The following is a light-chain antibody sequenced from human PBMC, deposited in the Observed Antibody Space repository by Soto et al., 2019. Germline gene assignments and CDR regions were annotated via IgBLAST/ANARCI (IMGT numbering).Light chain of an antibody. CDR1: SSNIGNNY. J-gene: IGLJ1*01. V-gene: IGLV1-51*01. Sequence: QSVLTQPPSVSAAPGQKVTISCSGSSSNIGNNYVSWYQQLPGTAPKLLIYDNNKRPSGIPDRFSGSKSGTSATLGITGLQTGEQADYYCGTWDTSLSIYVFGTGTKVTV. CDR3: GTWDTSLSIYV. CDR2: DNN.